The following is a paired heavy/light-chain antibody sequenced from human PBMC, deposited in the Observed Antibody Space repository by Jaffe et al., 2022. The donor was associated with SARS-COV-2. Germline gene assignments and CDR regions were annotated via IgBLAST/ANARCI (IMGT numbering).Light chain of an antibody. J-gene: IGKJ3*01. CDR2: YAS. Sequence: EIVMTQSPAALSVSPGGRVTLSCRASQSVSSNLAWYQQKPGQAPRLLIYYASTRATGVPARFSGSGSGTEFTLTISSLQSEDFAVYYCQHFHNWPPGVTFGPGTKVDIK. CDR3: QHFHNWPPGVT. CDR1: QSVSSN. V-gene: IGKV3-15*01.
Heavy chain of an antibody. CDR2: MHYSGST. J-gene: IGHJ4*02. V-gene: IGHV4-39*01. D-gene: IGHD1-26*01. CDR1: GGSISSSNYY. CDR3: ARHDLRVGAGCLDY. Sequence: QLQLQESGPGLVKPSETLSLTCTVSGGSISSSNYYWGWIRQPPGKGLEWIGSMHYSGSTYYDPSLKSRVTISVDTSKNHISLKLSSMTAADTAVYYCARHDLRVGAGCLDYWGQGTLVTVSS.